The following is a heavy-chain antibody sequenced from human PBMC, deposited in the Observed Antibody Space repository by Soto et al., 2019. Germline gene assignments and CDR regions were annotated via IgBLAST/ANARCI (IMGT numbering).Heavy chain of an antibody. CDR2: INPNSGGT. D-gene: IGHD5-18*01. V-gene: IGHV1-2*04. CDR1: GYTFTGYY. J-gene: IGHJ6*01. CDR3: PRAFAVDTPMVHARTYSGMDV. Sequence: ASVKVSCEFSGYTFTGYYMGWERQAPGQGLERMGWINPNSGGTNYAQTVRGWVTMTRGTSVSTACMERSRLRSDDTAVYYCPRAFAVDTPMVHARTYSGMDVWGHGTTVTLSS.